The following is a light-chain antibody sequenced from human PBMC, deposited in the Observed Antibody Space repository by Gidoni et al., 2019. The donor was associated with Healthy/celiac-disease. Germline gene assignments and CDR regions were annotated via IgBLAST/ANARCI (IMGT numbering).Light chain of an antibody. J-gene: IGKJ4*01. V-gene: IGKV1-5*03. CDR3: QQYNSYSSLT. CDR1: QSISSW. CDR2: KAS. Sequence: DIQMTPSPSTLSASVGDRVTITCRASQSISSWLAWYQQKPGKAPKLLIYKASSLESGVPSRFSGSGSETEFTLTISSLQPDDFATYYCQQYNSYSSLTFGGXTKVEIK.